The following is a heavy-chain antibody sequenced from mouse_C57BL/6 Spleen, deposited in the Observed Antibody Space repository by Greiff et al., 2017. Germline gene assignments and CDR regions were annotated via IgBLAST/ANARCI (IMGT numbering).Heavy chain of an antibody. D-gene: IGHD4-1*01. CDR3: ARGLTGAWFAY. Sequence: VKLQESGPELVKPGASVKISCKASGYAFSSSWMNWVKQRPGKGLEWIGRIYPGDGDINYNGKFKGKATLTADKSSSTAYMQLSSLTSEDSAVYICARGLTGAWFAYWGQGTLVTVSA. CDR2: IYPGDGDI. CDR1: GYAFSSSW. V-gene: IGHV1-82*01. J-gene: IGHJ3*01.